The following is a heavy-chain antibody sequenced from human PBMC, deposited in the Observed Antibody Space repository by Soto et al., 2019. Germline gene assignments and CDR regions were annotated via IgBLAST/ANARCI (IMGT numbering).Heavy chain of an antibody. Sequence: GGSLRLSCAASGFTFTDYALSWVRQAPGKGLEWVATISGIGGSTYLADSVKGRLSIYRDNSKNTVSLLMNSLRAEDTAVYFCARGTAGYISSWYYFDYWGRGTLFTVSS. CDR3: ARGTAGYISSWYYFDY. J-gene: IGHJ4*02. CDR1: GFTFTDYA. CDR2: ISGIGGST. D-gene: IGHD6-13*01. V-gene: IGHV3-23*01.